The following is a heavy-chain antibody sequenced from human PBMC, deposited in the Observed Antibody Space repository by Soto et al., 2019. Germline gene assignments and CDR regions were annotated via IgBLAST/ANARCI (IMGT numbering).Heavy chain of an antibody. V-gene: IGHV3-21*01. D-gene: IGHD1-1*01. CDR3: VCDDNRRY. J-gene: IGHJ4*02. CDR2: IGRTDIDR. Sequence: EVQLVESGGGLVKPGGSLRLSCAGSGFSFSTSTMNWVRQAPGKGLEFVSSIGRTDIDRYYIDSVKGRFTISRDNAQNSLYLQMNSLRAEDTALYYCVCDDNRRYWGQGTLVTVSS. CDR1: GFSFSTST.